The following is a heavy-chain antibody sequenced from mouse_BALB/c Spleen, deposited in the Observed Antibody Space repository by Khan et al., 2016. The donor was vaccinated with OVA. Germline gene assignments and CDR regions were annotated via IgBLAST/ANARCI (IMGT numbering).Heavy chain of an antibody. CDR3: ARRGLRWDFDY. D-gene: IGHD1-1*01. CDR2: INPSTGYT. J-gene: IGHJ2*01. CDR1: GYTFINYW. Sequence: QVQLQQSGAELAKPGASVKMSYKASGYTFINYWILWVKQRPGQGLEWIGYINPSTGYTEYNQNFKDKATLTADKSSSTDYMQLSSLTSEDSAVYYCARRGLRWDFDYWGQGTTLTVSS. V-gene: IGHV1-7*01.